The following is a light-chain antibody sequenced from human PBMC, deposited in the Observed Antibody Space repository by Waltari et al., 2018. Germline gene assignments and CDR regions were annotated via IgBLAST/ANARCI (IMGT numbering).Light chain of an antibody. CDR3: QKYVNLPAT. CDR2: GAS. CDR1: QSVGTY. V-gene: IGKV3-20*01. Sequence: EIVLTQSPGTLSLSPGERATLSCRASQSVGTYLAWYQQKPGQAPRLLIYGASNRATGIQERFSGSGSGTDFSLTISRLEPEDFAVYYCQKYVNLPATFGQGTKVEIK. J-gene: IGKJ1*01.